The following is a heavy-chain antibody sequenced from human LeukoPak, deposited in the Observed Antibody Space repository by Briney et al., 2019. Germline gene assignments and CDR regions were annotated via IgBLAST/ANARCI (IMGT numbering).Heavy chain of an antibody. CDR3: AKWTSYYYDSSGYFDY. V-gene: IGHV3-9*01. CDR1: GFMFDNYA. Sequence: GGSLRLSCAASGFMFDNYAMHWVRHAPGKGLELVSGISWNSGRRAYADSVKGRFTISRDNAKNSLYLQMNSLRAEDTALYYCAKWTSYYYDSSGYFDYWGEGTLVTVSS. J-gene: IGHJ4*02. D-gene: IGHD3-22*01. CDR2: ISWNSGRR.